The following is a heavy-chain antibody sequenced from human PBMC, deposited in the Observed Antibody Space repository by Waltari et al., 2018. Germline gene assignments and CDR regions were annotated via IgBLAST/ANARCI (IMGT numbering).Heavy chain of an antibody. CDR3: ARQGHSSSWPTFDY. V-gene: IGHV4-39*01. J-gene: IGHJ4*02. CDR2: IYYSGST. CDR1: GGSISSSSYY. D-gene: IGHD6-13*01. Sequence: QLQLQESGPGLVKPSETLSLTCTVSGGSISSSSYYWGWIRQPPGKGLEWIGSIYYSGSTYYNPSLKSRVTISVDTSKNQFSLKLSSVTAADTAVYYCARQGHSSSWPTFDYWGQGTLVTVSS.